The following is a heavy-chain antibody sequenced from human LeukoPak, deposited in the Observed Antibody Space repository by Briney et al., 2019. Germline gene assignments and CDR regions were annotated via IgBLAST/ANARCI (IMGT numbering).Heavy chain of an antibody. J-gene: IGHJ6*02. V-gene: IGHV3-66*02. CDR2: IYSGGST. CDR1: GLTVSSNY. D-gene: IGHD2-2*01. Sequence: PGGSLRLSCAASGLTVSSNYMSWVRQAPGKGVEWVSGIYSGGSTYYADSVKGRLTISRDNPHNTLYLQMHSLREEDTAVYYCARRGLVPADYYYYYGMLVWGQRTTVTVS. CDR3: ARRGLVPADYYYYYGMLV.